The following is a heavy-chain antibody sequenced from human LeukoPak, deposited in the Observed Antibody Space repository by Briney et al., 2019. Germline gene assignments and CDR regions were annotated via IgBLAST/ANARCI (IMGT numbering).Heavy chain of an antibody. CDR2: IRYDGNNK. CDR1: GFTFSTYG. D-gene: IGHD3-22*01. V-gene: IGHV3-30*02. J-gene: IGHJ4*02. CDR3: ARTIYYDSSGYSYYFDY. Sequence: GGSLRLSCAASGFTFSTYGMLWVRQAPGNGLEWVAFIRYDGNNKYYADSVKGRFTISRDDSKNTLYLQMNSLRAEDMAVYYCARTIYYDSSGYSYYFDYWGQGTLVTVSS.